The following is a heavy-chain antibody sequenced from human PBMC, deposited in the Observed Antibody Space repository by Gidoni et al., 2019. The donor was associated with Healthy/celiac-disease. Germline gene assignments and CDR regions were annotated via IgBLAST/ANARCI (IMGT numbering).Heavy chain of an antibody. V-gene: IGHV1-46*01. D-gene: IGHD6-6*01. CDR1: GYTFTSYY. J-gene: IGHJ6*02. CDR2: INPSGGST. Sequence: QVQLVQSGAEVKKPGASVKVSCKASGYTFTSYYMHWVRQAPGQGLEWMGIINPSGGSTSYAQKCQGRVTMTRDTSTSTVYMELSSLRSEDTAVYYCARDRDSSSSLGTEDGMDVWGQGTTVTVSS. CDR3: ARDRDSSSSLGTEDGMDV.